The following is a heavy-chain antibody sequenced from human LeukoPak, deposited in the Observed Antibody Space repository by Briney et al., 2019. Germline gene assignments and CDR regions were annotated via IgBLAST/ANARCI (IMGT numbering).Heavy chain of an antibody. CDR2: RYYRSKWYN. Sequence: SQTLSLTCAISGDSVSSNSAAWNWIRQSPSRGLEWLGRRYYRSKWYNDYAVSVKSRITINPDTSKNQFSLQLNSVTPEDTAVYYCARGDIAVAGTSYYYYYGMDVWGQGTTVTVSS. CDR1: GDSVSSNSAA. J-gene: IGHJ6*02. CDR3: ARGDIAVAGTSYYYYYGMDV. V-gene: IGHV6-1*01. D-gene: IGHD6-19*01.